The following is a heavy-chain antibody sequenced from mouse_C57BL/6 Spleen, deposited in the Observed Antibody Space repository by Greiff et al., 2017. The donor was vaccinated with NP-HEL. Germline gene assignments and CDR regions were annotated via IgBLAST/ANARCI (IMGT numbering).Heavy chain of an antibody. CDR3: ARGGTAQAPFDY. CDR2: IYPRDGST. J-gene: IGHJ2*01. Sequence: VQGVESDAELVKPGASVKISCKVSGYTFTDHTIHWMKQRPEQGLEWIGYIYPRDGSTKYNEKFKGKATLTADKSSSTAYMQLNSLTSEDSAVYFCARGGTAQAPFDYWGQGTTLTVSS. CDR1: GYTFTDHT. V-gene: IGHV1-78*01. D-gene: IGHD3-2*02.